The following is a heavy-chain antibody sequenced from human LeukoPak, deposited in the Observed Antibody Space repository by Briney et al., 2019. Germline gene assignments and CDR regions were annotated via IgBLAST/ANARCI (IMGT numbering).Heavy chain of an antibody. D-gene: IGHD6-19*01. CDR1: GYTFTGYY. CDR2: INPNSGGT. Sequence: ASVKVSCKASGYTFTGYYMHWVRQAPGQGLEWMGWINPNSGGTNYALKFQGRVTMTRDTSISTAYMELSRLRSDDTAVYYCASRSAVAASDYWGQGTLVTVSS. CDR3: ASRSAVAASDY. J-gene: IGHJ4*02. V-gene: IGHV1-2*02.